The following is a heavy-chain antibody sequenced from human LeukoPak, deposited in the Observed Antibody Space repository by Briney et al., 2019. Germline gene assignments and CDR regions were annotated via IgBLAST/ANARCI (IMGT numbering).Heavy chain of an antibody. D-gene: IGHD3-22*01. CDR1: GFTFTNFP. V-gene: IGHV3-30*12. CDR3: ARDRTGDYYDSSGYYPYWYFDL. Sequence: GGSLRLSCEASGFTFTNFPMHWVRQAPGKGLEWVAFISTDRSKEYYGDSVKGRFTISRDNSKNTLYLQMNSLRDEDTAVYYCARDRTGDYYDSSGYYPYWYFDLWGRGTLVTVSS. J-gene: IGHJ2*01. CDR2: ISTDRSKE.